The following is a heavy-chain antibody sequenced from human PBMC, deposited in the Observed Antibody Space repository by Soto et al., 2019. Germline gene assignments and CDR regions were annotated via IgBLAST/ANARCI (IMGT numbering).Heavy chain of an antibody. J-gene: IGHJ4*02. V-gene: IGHV4-38-2*01. Sequence: SETLSLTCAVSGFSISSDSYWGWMRQSPGKGLEWIGTLSHSGRTFYNPSLKSRVTISADTTKNQFSLSLTSVTAADAAVYYCGHLKTDTEVTPAPPLFDSWGQGTLVTVSS. CDR1: GFSISSDSY. CDR3: GHLKTDTEVTPAPPLFDS. D-gene: IGHD2-2*01. CDR2: LSHSGRT.